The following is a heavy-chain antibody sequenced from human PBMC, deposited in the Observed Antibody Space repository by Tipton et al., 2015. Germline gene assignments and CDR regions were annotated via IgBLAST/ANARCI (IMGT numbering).Heavy chain of an antibody. CDR1: RFTFSTYA. CDR2: ISGSGTNT. Sequence: GSLRLSCVASRFTFSTYAMSWVRQAPGKGLEWVSIISGSGTNTYYADSVKGRFAISRDNSKNTLYLQMNSLRAEDTAVYYCAKDSYYYYGMDVWGQGTTVIVSS. J-gene: IGHJ6*02. V-gene: IGHV3-23*01. CDR3: AKDSYYYYGMDV.